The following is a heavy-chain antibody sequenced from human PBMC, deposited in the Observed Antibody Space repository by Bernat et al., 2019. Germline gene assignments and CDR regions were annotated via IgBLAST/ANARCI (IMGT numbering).Heavy chain of an antibody. CDR3: ASIVLMVYATDTAFDI. CDR2: ISYDGSNK. D-gene: IGHD2-8*01. Sequence: VQLVESGGGLVKPGGSLRLSCAASGFTFSSYAMHWVRQAPGKGLEWVAVISYDGSNKYYADCVKGRFTISRDNSKNTLYLQMNSLRAEDTAVYYCASIVLMVYATDTAFDIWGQGTMVTVSS. V-gene: IGHV3-30-3*01. CDR1: GFTFSSYA. J-gene: IGHJ3*02.